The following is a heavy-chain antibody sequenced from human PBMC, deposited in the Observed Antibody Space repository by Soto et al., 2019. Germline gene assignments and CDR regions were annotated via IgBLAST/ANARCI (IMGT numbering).Heavy chain of an antibody. CDR1: GYTFTSND. Sequence: QVQLVQSGAEVKKPGASVKVSCKASGYTFTSNDINWVRQATGQGFEWMGWMSPKSGDTGYAQKFQGRVTXTXGTSISTAYMELSSLRSEDTAVYYCAGGPPNWGFDFWGQGTLVTVPS. CDR3: AGGPPNWGFDF. CDR2: MSPKSGDT. V-gene: IGHV1-8*01. J-gene: IGHJ4*02. D-gene: IGHD7-27*01.